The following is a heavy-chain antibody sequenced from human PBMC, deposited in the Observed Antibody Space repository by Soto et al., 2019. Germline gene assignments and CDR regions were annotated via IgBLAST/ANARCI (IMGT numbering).Heavy chain of an antibody. J-gene: IGHJ4*02. CDR3: ARDKADGSGSYYGY. CDR1: GYTFTSYG. CDR2: ISAYNGNT. D-gene: IGHD3-10*01. V-gene: IGHV1-18*01. Sequence: QVQLVQSGAEVKKPGASVKVSCKASGYTFTSYGISWVRQAPGQGLEWMGWISAYNGNTNYAQKLQGRVTMTTDTXXSTADMGLRSLRSDDTAVYYCARDKADGSGSYYGYWGQGTLVTVSS.